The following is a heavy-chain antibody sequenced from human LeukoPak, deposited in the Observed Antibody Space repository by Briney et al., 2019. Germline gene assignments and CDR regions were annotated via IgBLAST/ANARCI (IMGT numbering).Heavy chain of an antibody. CDR1: GGSISSSSYY. CDR2: IYYSGST. D-gene: IGHD6-13*01. Sequence: SETLSLTCTVSGGSISSSSYYWGWIRQPPGKGLEWIGSIYYSGSTYYNPSLKSRVTISVDTSKNQFSLKLSSVTAADTAVYYCARDWRRAAAGTGRFDYWGQGTLVTVSS. CDR3: ARDWRRAAAGTGRFDY. V-gene: IGHV4-39*07. J-gene: IGHJ4*02.